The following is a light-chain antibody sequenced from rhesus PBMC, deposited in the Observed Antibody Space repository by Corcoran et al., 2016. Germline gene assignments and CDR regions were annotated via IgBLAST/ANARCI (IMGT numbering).Light chain of an antibody. CDR2: GVS. J-gene: IGKJ1*01. V-gene: IGKV3-24*01. Sequence: EIVMTQSPATLSLSPGERATLSCRASQRVSSSLAWYQQKPGQAPRLLIDGVSSRATGIPDRFSGSGSGTAFTLTISSLEPEDVAVYYCLQHSTWPRTFGQGTKVEIK. CDR3: LQHSTWPRT. CDR1: QRVSSS.